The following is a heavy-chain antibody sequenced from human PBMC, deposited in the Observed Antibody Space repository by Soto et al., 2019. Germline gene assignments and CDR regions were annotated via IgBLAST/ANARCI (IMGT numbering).Heavy chain of an antibody. CDR2: MNPNSGNT. Sequence: QVQLVQSGAEVKKPGASVKVSCKASGYTFTSYDINGVRQATGQGLEWMGWMNPNSGNTGYAQKFQGRVTMTRNTSISTAYMELSSLRSEDTAVYYCARVGYYYDSSGYYLSFDYWGQGTLVTVSS. V-gene: IGHV1-8*01. CDR3: ARVGYYYDSSGYYLSFDY. J-gene: IGHJ4*02. D-gene: IGHD3-22*01. CDR1: GYTFTSYD.